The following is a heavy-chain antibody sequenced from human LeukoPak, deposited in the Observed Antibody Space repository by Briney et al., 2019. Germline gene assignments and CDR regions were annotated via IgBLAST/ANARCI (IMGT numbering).Heavy chain of an antibody. Sequence: GGSLRLSCAASGFTYSSYSMNWVRQTPGKGLEWVSSISSSIGYIYYADSVRGRFTISRDNAKNSLYLQMNILRAEDTAVYYCARDLVRGVTHYFGMDVWGQGTTVTVSS. CDR3: ARDLVRGVTHYFGMDV. D-gene: IGHD3-10*01. CDR1: GFTYSSYS. J-gene: IGHJ6*02. V-gene: IGHV3-21*01. CDR2: ISSSIGYI.